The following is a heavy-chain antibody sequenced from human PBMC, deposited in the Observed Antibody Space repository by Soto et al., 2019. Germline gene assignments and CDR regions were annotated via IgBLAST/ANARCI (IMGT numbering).Heavy chain of an antibody. CDR3: ARDRIAAAGTGYYYYYGMDV. CDR2: IYYSGST. D-gene: IGHD6-13*01. Sequence: SETLSLTCTVSGGSISSGGYYWSWIRQHPGKGLEWIGYIYYSGSTYYNPSLKRRVTISVDTSKTQFSLKLRSVTAADTAVYYCARDRIAAAGTGYYYYYGMDVWGQGTTVTVSS. CDR1: GGSISSGGYY. J-gene: IGHJ6*02. V-gene: IGHV4-31*03.